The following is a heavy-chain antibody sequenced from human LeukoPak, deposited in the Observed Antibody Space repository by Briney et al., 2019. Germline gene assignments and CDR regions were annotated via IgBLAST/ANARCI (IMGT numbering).Heavy chain of an antibody. V-gene: IGHV3-23*01. D-gene: IGHD3-9*01. J-gene: IGHJ4*02. CDR2: IRDSGAGT. CDR1: GFTFSSYG. Sequence: QSGGSLRLSCAASGFTFSSYGMSWVRQAPGKGLEWVSSIRDSGAGTWYADSVKGRFTISRDNSKNTLYLQMNSLRAEDTAVYYCASRYFDWFSGNSDWGQGTLVTVSS. CDR3: ASRYFDWFSGNSD.